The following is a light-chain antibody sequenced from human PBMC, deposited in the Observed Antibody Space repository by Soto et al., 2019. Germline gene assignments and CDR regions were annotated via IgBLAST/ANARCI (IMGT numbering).Light chain of an antibody. CDR3: QQYNSFWT. J-gene: IGKJ1*01. V-gene: IGKV1-5*01. CDR1: QSISRW. Sequence: IQMTPSPSSLVAASPDKGNPPCRASQSISRWLAWYQQKPGKAPKLLIYDASTLENGVPFRFSGRGSGTDFTLTISSLQPDDSATYYCQQYNSFWTFGQGTKVDIK. CDR2: DAS.